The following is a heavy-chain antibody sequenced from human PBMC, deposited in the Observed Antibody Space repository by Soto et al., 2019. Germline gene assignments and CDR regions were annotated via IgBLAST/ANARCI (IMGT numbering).Heavy chain of an antibody. CDR2: IYYSGST. CDR1: GGSIRRCLYY. J-gene: IGHJ6*02. CDR3: ASEIRSSSWDYNYYAMDV. D-gene: IGHD6-13*01. V-gene: IGHV4-39*01. Sequence: PHSLSLSCTVSGGSIRRCLYYWGWIRQPPVKVLEWIGSIYYSGSTYYNPSLKSRVTISVDTSKNQFSLKLSSVTAADTAVYYCASEIRSSSWDYNYYAMDVWGQGTTIT.